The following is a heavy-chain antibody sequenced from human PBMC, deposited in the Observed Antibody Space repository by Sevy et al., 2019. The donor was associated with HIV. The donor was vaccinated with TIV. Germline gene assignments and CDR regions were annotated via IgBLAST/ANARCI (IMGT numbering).Heavy chain of an antibody. CDR1: GGSVSSGSYY. J-gene: IGHJ3*02. CDR3: ARDDPVMNAFDI. Sequence: SETLSLTCTVSGGSVSSGSYYWSWIRQPPGKGLEWIGYIYYSGSTNYNPSLKSRVTISLDTSKGHFSLKMTSVTTADTAVYYCARDDPVMNAFDIWGQGTMVTVSS. CDR2: IYYSGST. V-gene: IGHV4-61*03. D-gene: IGHD3-16*01.